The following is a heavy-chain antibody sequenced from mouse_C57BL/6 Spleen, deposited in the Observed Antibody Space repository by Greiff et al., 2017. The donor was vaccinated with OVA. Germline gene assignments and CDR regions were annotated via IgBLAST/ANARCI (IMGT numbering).Heavy chain of an antibody. J-gene: IGHJ2*01. CDR3: AKNDGSSPYYFDY. D-gene: IGHD1-1*01. Sequence: VQRVESGPGLVQPSQSLSITCTVSGFSLTSYGVHWVRQSPGKGLEWLGVIWRGGSTDYNAAFMSRLSITKDNSKSQVFFKMNSLQADDTAIYYCAKNDGSSPYYFDYWGQGTTLTVSS. CDR2: IWRGGST. CDR1: GFSLTSYG. V-gene: IGHV2-5*01.